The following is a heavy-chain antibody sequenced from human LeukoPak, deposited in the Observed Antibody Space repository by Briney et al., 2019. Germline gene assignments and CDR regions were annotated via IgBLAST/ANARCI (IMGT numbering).Heavy chain of an antibody. D-gene: IGHD3-10*01. CDR1: GFTFSSYG. CDR3: AKDSVERFGELFSYYYYYGMDV. V-gene: IGHV3-30*02. J-gene: IGHJ6*02. Sequence: PGGSLRLSCAASGFTFSSYGMHWVRQAPGKGLEWVAFIRYDGSNKYYADSVKGRFTISRDNSKNTLYLQMNSLRAEDTAVYYCAKDSVERFGELFSYYYYYGMDVWGQGTTVTVSS. CDR2: IRYDGSNK.